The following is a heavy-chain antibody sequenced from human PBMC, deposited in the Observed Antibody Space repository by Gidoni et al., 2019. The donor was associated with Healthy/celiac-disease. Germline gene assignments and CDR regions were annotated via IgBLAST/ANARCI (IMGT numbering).Heavy chain of an antibody. CDR1: GYTFIGYY. V-gene: IGHV1-2*02. D-gene: IGHD3-10*01. CDR2: IKPNSGGT. CDR3: ARDSGRQIRVDY. J-gene: IGHJ4*02. Sequence: QVQLVQSGAEVKKPGASVKVSCQASGYTFIGYYMYWVRQAPGQGLEWMGWIKPNSGGTNYAQKFQGRVTMTRDTSISTAYMELSRLRSDDTAVYYCARDSGRQIRVDYWGQGTLVTVSS.